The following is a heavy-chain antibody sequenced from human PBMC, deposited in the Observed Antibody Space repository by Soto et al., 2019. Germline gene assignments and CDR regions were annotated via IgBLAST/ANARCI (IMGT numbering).Heavy chain of an antibody. D-gene: IGHD6-19*01. CDR2: ISGSGGST. CDR3: AKARSSGLNFLDY. V-gene: IGHV3-23*01. Sequence: GGSLRLSCAASGFSFSSYAMTWVRRAPGKGLEWVSTISGSGGSTYYADSVKGRFTISRDNSKNTVFLQMISLRAEDTAVYYCAKARSSGLNFLDYWGQGNMVTVSS. CDR1: GFSFSSYA. J-gene: IGHJ4*02.